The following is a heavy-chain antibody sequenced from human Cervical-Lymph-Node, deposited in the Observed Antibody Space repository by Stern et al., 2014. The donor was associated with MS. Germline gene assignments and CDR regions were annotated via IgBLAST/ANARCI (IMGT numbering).Heavy chain of an antibody. V-gene: IGHV1-69*01. CDR1: GGTFSSFA. Sequence: DQLVESGAEVKKPGSSVKVSCKASGGTFSSFAISWVRQAPGQGFAWMGGIIPIFATANYAQKFQGRVTITADESTSTAHMELSSLRSEDTAVYFCARGGYYSDSSDYDRPFDYWGQGTLVTVSS. CDR3: ARGGYYSDSSDYDRPFDY. CDR2: IIPIFATA. D-gene: IGHD3-22*01. J-gene: IGHJ4*02.